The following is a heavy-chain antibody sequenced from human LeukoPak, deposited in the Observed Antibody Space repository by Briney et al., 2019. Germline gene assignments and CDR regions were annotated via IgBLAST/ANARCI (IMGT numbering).Heavy chain of an antibody. CDR1: GGSISSSSYY. CDR3: ARGGGYGSGSYYSDLDY. J-gene: IGHJ4*02. Sequence: PSETLSLTCTVSGGSISSSSYYWGWIRQPPGKGLEWIGYIYYSGSTNYNPSLKSRVTISVDTSKNQFSLKLSSVTAADTAVYYCARGGGYGSGSYYSDLDYWSQGTLVTVSS. V-gene: IGHV4-61*05. CDR2: IYYSGST. D-gene: IGHD3-10*01.